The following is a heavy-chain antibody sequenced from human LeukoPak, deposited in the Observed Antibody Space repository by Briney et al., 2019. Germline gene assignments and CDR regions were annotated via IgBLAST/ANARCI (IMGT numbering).Heavy chain of an antibody. J-gene: IGHJ4*02. CDR1: GFIVSSNY. Sequence: GGSLRLSCAASGFIVSSNYMSWVRQAPGKGLDWVSVIYSGGRTYYADSVKGRFTISRDNSKNTLYLQMNSLRAEDTAVYYCAAEPRIAVSGPSAYWGQGTLVTVSS. CDR2: IYSGGRT. D-gene: IGHD6-19*01. CDR3: AAEPRIAVSGPSAY. V-gene: IGHV3-53*01.